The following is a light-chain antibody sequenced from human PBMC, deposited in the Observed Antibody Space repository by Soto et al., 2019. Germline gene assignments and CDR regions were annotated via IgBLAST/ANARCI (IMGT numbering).Light chain of an antibody. CDR1: QSVSSSY. CDR3: QQYGCSPRT. Sequence: EIVLTQSPGTLSLSPGERATLSCRASQSVSSSYLAWYQQKLGQAPRRLIYGASNRATGIPDRFSGSGSGTDFTLTISRLEPEDFAVYYCQQYGCSPRTFGPGTKVDIK. CDR2: GAS. J-gene: IGKJ1*01. V-gene: IGKV3-20*01.